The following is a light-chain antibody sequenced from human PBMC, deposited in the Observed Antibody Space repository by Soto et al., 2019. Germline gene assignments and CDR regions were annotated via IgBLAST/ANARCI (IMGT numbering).Light chain of an antibody. CDR1: QSISSW. CDR2: DAS. CDR3: QQYNSSWT. Sequence: DIQMTQSPSTLSASVGDRVTITCRASQSISSWLAWYQQKPGKAPKLLIYDASYLERGVPSRFSGSGSGTEFTLNISSLQPDDLATYYCQQYNSSWTFGQGTKVEI. V-gene: IGKV1-5*01. J-gene: IGKJ1*01.